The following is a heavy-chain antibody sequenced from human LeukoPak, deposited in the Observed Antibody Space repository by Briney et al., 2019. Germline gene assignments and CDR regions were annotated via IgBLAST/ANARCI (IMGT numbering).Heavy chain of an antibody. Sequence: ASVKVSCKASGYTFTSYDINWVRQATGQGLVWMGWMNPNSGNTGYAQKFQGRVTITRNTSISTAYMELSSLRSEDTAVYYCARDRAAAGKNWFDPWGQGTLVTVSS. D-gene: IGHD6-13*01. CDR3: ARDRAAAGKNWFDP. V-gene: IGHV1-8*03. CDR2: MNPNSGNT. J-gene: IGHJ5*02. CDR1: GYTFTSYD.